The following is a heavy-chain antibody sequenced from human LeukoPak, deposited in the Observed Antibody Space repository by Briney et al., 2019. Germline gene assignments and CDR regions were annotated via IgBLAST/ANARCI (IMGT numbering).Heavy chain of an antibody. CDR3: ARGPFRRGEMASY. CDR1: GFTFSIYS. Sequence: PGGSQRLSCAASGFTFSIYSMNWVRQAPGKGLEWVSYISTSSSTIYYADSVKGRFTISRDNAKNSLYLQMNSLRAEDTAVYYCARGPFRRGEMASYWGQGTLVTVSS. D-gene: IGHD5-24*01. CDR2: ISTSSSTI. V-gene: IGHV3-48*04. J-gene: IGHJ4*02.